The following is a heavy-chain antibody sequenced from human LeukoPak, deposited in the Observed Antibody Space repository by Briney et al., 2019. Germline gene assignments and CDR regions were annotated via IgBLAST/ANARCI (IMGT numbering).Heavy chain of an antibody. Sequence: SETLSLTCTVSGGSISRGGYYWSWIRQHPGKGLEYIGYIYYSGSIYYNPSLKSRVTISPDPSKNQFSLKLSSVTAADTAVYYCARDRGYSYGCDAFDIWGQGTMVTVSS. D-gene: IGHD5-18*01. J-gene: IGHJ3*02. CDR1: GGSISRGGYY. CDR3: ARDRGYSYGCDAFDI. V-gene: IGHV4-31*03. CDR2: IYYSGSI.